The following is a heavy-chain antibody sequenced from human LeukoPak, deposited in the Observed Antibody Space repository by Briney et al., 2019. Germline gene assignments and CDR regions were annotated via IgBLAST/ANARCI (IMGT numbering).Heavy chain of an antibody. J-gene: IGHJ4*02. D-gene: IGHD3-10*01. CDR3: AKIILRFGDKYRDFDY. Sequence: GGSLRLSCAASGFTFSSYAMSWVRQAPGKGLEWVSAISGSGGSTYYADSVKGRFTISRDNSKNTLYLQMNSLRAEDTAVYYCAKIILRFGDKYRDFDYWGQGTLVTVSS. V-gene: IGHV3-23*01. CDR2: ISGSGGST. CDR1: GFTFSSYA.